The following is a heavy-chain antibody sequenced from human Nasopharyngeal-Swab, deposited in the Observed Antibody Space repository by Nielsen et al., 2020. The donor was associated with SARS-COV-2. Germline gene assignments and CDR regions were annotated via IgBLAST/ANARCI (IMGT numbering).Heavy chain of an antibody. D-gene: IGHD3-22*01. V-gene: IGHV4-34*01. Sequence: IRQCPGKGLERVGEINHSGSTNYNPSLKSRGTISVDTSKNQFSLKLSSVTAADTAVYYCARGTVYYYDSSGYYYYYYYGMDVWGQGTTVTVSS. CDR2: INHSGST. CDR3: ARGTVYYYDSSGYYYYYYYGMDV. J-gene: IGHJ6*02.